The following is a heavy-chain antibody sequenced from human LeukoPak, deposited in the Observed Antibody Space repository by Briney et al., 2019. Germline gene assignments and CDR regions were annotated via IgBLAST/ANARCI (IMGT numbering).Heavy chain of an antibody. V-gene: IGHV3-23*01. CDR1: GFTFSWYA. D-gene: IGHD3-16*01. CDR2: ISGSAGSP. Sequence: PGGSLRLSCAASGFTFSWYAMSWVRQAPGKGLEWVSTISGSAGSPHYADSVRGRFTISRDNSRNTLYLQMNSLRAEDTAVYYCAKDAIWGSYEAFDIWGQGTMVTVSS. J-gene: IGHJ3*02. CDR3: AKDAIWGSYEAFDI.